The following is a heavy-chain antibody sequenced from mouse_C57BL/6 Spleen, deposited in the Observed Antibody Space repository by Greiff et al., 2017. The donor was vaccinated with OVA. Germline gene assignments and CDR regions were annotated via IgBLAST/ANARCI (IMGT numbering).Heavy chain of an antibody. Sequence: VKLQESGAELARPGASVKMSCKASGYTFTSYTMHWVKQRPGQGLEWIGYINPSSGYTKYNQKFKDKATLTADKSSSTAYMQLSSLTSEDSAVYYCARWTTTDAMDYWGQGTSVTVSS. J-gene: IGHJ4*01. CDR1: GYTFTSYT. CDR2: INPSSGYT. CDR3: ARWTTTDAMDY. V-gene: IGHV1-4*01. D-gene: IGHD1-1*01.